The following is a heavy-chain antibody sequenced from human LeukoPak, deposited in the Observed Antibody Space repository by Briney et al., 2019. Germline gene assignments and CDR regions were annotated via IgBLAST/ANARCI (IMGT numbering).Heavy chain of an antibody. CDR1: GFTFSSYS. D-gene: IGHD4-11*01. Sequence: GGSLRLSCAASGFTFSSYSMSWIRQAPGKGLEWVSYISSSGSTIYYADSVKGRFTISRDNAKNSLYLQMNSLRAEDTAVYYCARGAVTIYYFDYWGQGTLVTVSS. CDR3: ARGAVTIYYFDY. CDR2: ISSSGSTI. V-gene: IGHV3-48*04. J-gene: IGHJ4*02.